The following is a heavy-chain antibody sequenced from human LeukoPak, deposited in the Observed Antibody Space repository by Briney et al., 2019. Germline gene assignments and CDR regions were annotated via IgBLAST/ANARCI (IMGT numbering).Heavy chain of an antibody. V-gene: IGHV1-2*02. CDR3: ARARWQLVPYFDS. Sequence: ASVKVSCKASVYTFTDYYMHWVRQAPGQGVEWMGWISPNSGGTNFAQKFQGRVAMTRDTSISTAYLELGSLRSDDTAVYYCARARWQLVPYFDSWGQGTLVTVSS. CDR1: VYTFTDYY. CDR2: ISPNSGGT. J-gene: IGHJ4*02. D-gene: IGHD6-6*01.